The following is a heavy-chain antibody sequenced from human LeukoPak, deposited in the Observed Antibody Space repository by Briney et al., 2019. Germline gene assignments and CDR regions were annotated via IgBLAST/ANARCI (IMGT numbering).Heavy chain of an antibody. J-gene: IGHJ6*02. CDR3: GMAMDV. CDR1: GFTFSSYS. CDR2: ITASGTAM. Sequence: GGSLRLSCAASGFTFSSYSMNWVRQAPGKGLEWVSHITASGTAMFYADSVKGRFTISRDNAKKSLYLQMNSLRAEDTAVYFCGMAMDVWGQGTTVTVSS. V-gene: IGHV3-48*04.